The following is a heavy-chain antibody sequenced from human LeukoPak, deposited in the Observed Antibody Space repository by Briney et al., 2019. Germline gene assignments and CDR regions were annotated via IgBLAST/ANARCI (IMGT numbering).Heavy chain of an antibody. CDR1: GGSLSSYY. CDR3: ARTAAAALYYFDY. CDR2: IYTSGST. Sequence: PSETLSLTCTVSGGSLSSYYWSWIRQPAGKGLEWIGRIYTSGSTNYNPSLKSRVTISVDKSKNQFSLKLSSVTAADTAVYYCARTAAAALYYFDYWGQGTLVTVSS. V-gene: IGHV4-4*07. J-gene: IGHJ4*02. D-gene: IGHD6-13*01.